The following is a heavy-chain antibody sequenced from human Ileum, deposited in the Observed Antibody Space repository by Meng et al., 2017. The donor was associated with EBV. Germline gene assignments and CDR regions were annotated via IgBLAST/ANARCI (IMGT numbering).Heavy chain of an antibody. D-gene: IGHD6-19*01. CDR3: ARGYSSGWYYFDS. CDR2: VYYSRTT. V-gene: IGHV4-39*01. CDR1: AVTMNTSSDN. J-gene: IGHJ4*02. Sequence: GPGLVRPPEPLSLTCTVAAVTMNTSSDNWSWLRQSPGKWLEWMGNVYYSRTTYYNPSLKSRVTISVDTSKNQFSLKLSSVPAADTAVYYCARGYSSGWYYFDSWGQGTLVTVSS.